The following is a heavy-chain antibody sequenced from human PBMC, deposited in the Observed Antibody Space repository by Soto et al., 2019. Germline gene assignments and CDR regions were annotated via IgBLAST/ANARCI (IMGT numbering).Heavy chain of an antibody. Sequence: QLQLQESGPGLVKPSDTLSLTCTVSGDSMSSSLYFWGWIRQPPGKGLEWIGNIYNSGQTYYNPSLKSRVSISVDTSKNQFDLQLSSVTAADTAVYYCARNGAAARPLSFFASWGKGSLVTVSS. CDR1: GDSMSSSLYF. CDR2: IYNSGQT. V-gene: IGHV4-39*01. CDR3: ARNGAAARPLSFFAS. J-gene: IGHJ4*02. D-gene: IGHD6-6*01.